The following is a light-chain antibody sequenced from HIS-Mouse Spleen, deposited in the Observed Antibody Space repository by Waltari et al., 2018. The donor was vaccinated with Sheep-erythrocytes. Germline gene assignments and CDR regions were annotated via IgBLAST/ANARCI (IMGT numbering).Light chain of an antibody. V-gene: IGLV1-40*01. CDR1: SSNIGAGYD. Sequence: QSVLTQPPSVSGAPGQRVTISCTGSSSNIGAGYDVHWYQQLPGTPPKLMIYDVSKRPSGVPDRFSGSKSGNTASLTISGLQAEDEADYYCCSYAGSYNHVFATGTKVTVL. CDR2: DVS. J-gene: IGLJ1*01. CDR3: CSYAGSYNHV.